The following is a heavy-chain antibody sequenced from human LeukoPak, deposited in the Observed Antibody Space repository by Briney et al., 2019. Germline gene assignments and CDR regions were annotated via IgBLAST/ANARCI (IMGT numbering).Heavy chain of an antibody. CDR2: IGSSGSTM. Sequence: GGSLRLSCAASGFTFSSYSMNWVRQAPGKGLEWVSYIGSSGSTMYYADSVKGRFTISRDNAKNSLYLQMNSLRAEDTAVYYCVRSCGGGCYGSEAAPFDCWGQGTLVTVSS. CDR1: GFTFSSYS. D-gene: IGHD2-21*02. J-gene: IGHJ4*02. V-gene: IGHV3-48*04. CDR3: VRSCGGGCYGSEAAPFDC.